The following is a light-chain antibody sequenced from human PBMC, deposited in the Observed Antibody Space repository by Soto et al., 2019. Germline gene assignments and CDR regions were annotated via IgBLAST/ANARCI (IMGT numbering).Light chain of an antibody. CDR2: KTS. CDR3: QQYKSFSLT. J-gene: IGKJ4*01. Sequence: DIQMTQSPSTLSASVGDRVTITCRASQSIDSWLAWYQQKPGKAPNLLIYKTSNLESGVPSRFSGSGSGTEFSLTISSLQPDDFATYYCQQYKSFSLTCGGGTRVEVK. CDR1: QSIDSW. V-gene: IGKV1-5*03.